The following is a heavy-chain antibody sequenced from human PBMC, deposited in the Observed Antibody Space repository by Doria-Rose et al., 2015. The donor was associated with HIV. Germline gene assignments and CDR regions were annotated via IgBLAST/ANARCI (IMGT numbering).Heavy chain of an antibody. CDR3: ARERPRLDY. V-gene: IGHV4-34*01. Sequence: QVHLQQWAAGLLQPSETLSLTCGVYGGSFSGYYWAWIRQPPGKGLEWIGEINDSGSTNYSPSLKSRVTISVDTSKSQFSLKLSSVPAADTAVYYCARERPRLDYWGQGTLVTVSS. J-gene: IGHJ4*02. CDR1: GGSFSGYY. CDR2: INDSGST. D-gene: IGHD6-6*01.